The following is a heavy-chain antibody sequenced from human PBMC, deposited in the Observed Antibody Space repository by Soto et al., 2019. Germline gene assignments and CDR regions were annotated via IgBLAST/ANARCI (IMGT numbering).Heavy chain of an antibody. V-gene: IGHV1-8*01. CDR2: MQPSTGRT. D-gene: IGHD1-26*01. CDR3: ARGVSAGVDY. Sequence: SVKGSCTTAGYSFTRLDINWVRQTAGQGLEWMGWMQPSTGRTGYAQKFQGRVTMTRDTSINTAYMELTTLTSDDTAFYYCARGVSAGVDYWGQGTLVTVS. J-gene: IGHJ4*02. CDR1: GYSFTRLD.